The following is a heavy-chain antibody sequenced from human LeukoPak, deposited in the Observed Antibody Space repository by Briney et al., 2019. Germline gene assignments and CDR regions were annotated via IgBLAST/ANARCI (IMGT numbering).Heavy chain of an antibody. D-gene: IGHD6-19*01. J-gene: IGHJ4*02. CDR1: GYTLTELS. CDR2: FDPEDSET. V-gene: IGHV1-24*01. CDR3: ARGLHNPGIAVAGDY. Sequence: ASVKVSCKVSGYTLTELSMHWVRQAPGKGLEWMGGFDPEDSETIYPQKFQGRVTMTEDTSTDTAYMELSSLRSEDTAVYYCARGLHNPGIAVAGDYWGQGTLVTVSS.